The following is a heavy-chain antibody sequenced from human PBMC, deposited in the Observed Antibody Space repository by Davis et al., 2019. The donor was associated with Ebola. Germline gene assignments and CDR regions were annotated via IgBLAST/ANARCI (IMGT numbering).Heavy chain of an antibody. J-gene: IGHJ5*02. V-gene: IGHV4-39*07. CDR1: DGSISSSTYY. CDR2: IYYSGST. Sequence: SETLSLTCTVSDGSISSSTYYWGWIRQPPGKGLEWIGSIYYSGSTYYNPSLKSRVTISVDTSKNQFSLKLSSVTAADTAVYYCARDSCSSTSCYTHWFDPWGQGTLVTVSS. D-gene: IGHD2-2*02. CDR3: ARDSCSSTSCYTHWFDP.